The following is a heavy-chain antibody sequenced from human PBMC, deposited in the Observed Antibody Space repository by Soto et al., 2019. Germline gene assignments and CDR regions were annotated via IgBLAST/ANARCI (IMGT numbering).Heavy chain of an antibody. V-gene: IGHV4-39*01. CDR1: GASISSSSYY. J-gene: IGHJ6*02. Sequence: PSETLSLTCTVSGASISSSSYYWGWIRQPPGMGLEWIGSIYYRGSTYYNPSLKSRVTISVDTSKNQFSLKLSSVTAADTAVYYCARTVPSPAAGRSSYYYYYGMDVWGQGTTATVSS. CDR2: IYYRGST. D-gene: IGHD6-13*01. CDR3: ARTVPSPAAGRSSYYYYYGMDV.